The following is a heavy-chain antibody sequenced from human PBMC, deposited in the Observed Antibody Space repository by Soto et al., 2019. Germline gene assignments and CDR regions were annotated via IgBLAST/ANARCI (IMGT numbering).Heavy chain of an antibody. Sequence: RGESLKISCKGSGYSFTSYWIGWVRQMPGKGLEWMGIIYPGDSDTRYSPSFQGQVTISADKSISTAYLQWSSLKASDTAMYYCARQVDYYDSSGALNYGMDVWGQGTTVTVSS. CDR1: GYSFTSYW. CDR3: ARQVDYYDSSGALNYGMDV. V-gene: IGHV5-51*01. J-gene: IGHJ6*02. D-gene: IGHD3-22*01. CDR2: IYPGDSDT.